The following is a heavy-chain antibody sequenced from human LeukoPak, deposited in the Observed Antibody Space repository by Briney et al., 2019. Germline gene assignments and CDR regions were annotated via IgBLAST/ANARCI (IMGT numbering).Heavy chain of an antibody. CDR2: ISASGLTA. CDR3: TENT. Sequence: GGSLRLSCAASGFIFNNSGMGWVRQSPGRGLEWVSAISASGLTAYYGDSVKGRFTISRDNAKNTLYLHMSSLRGEDTAIYYCTENTWGRGTRVTVSS. CDR1: GFIFNNSG. J-gene: IGHJ4*02. V-gene: IGHV3-23*01.